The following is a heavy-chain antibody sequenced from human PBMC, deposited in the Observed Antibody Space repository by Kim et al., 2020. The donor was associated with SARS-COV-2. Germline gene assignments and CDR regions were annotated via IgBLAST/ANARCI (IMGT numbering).Heavy chain of an antibody. V-gene: IGHV3-53*01. CDR3: ARHSGSLPDRENAFDI. CDR2: IYSGGST. CDR1: GFTVSSNY. Sequence: GESLRLSCAASGFTVSSNYMSWVRQAPGKGLEWVSVIYSGGSTYYADSVKGRFTISRDNSKNTLYLQMNSLRAEDTAVYYCARHSGSLPDRENAFDIWGQGTMVTVSS. J-gene: IGHJ3*02. D-gene: IGHD1-26*01.